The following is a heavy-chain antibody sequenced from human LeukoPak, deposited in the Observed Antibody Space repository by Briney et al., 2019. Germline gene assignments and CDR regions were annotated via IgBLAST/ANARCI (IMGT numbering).Heavy chain of an antibody. J-gene: IGHJ4*02. CDR1: GFTFSSYA. CDR2: ISNSGGST. V-gene: IGHV3-23*01. CDR3: AQDLRLASFGY. D-gene: IGHD5-12*01. Sequence: GGSLRLSCAASGFTFSSYAMNWVRQAPGKGLEWVSSISNSGGSTYHGDSVKGRFAISRDSSENTVYLQMNSLRAEDTAVYSCAQDLRLASFGYWGQGTLVTVSS.